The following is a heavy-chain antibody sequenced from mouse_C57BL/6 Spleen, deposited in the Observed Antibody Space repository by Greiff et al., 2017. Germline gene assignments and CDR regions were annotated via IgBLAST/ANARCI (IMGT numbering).Heavy chain of an antibody. V-gene: IGHV5-17*01. Sequence: EVMLVESGGGLVKPGGSLKLSCAASGFTFSDYGMHWVRQAPEKGLEWVAYISSGSSTIYYADTVKGRFTISRDNAKNTLFLQITSLRSEDTAMYYCARSLGYAMDYWGQGTSVTVSS. CDR2: ISSGSSTI. J-gene: IGHJ4*01. CDR1: GFTFSDYG. CDR3: ARSLGYAMDY.